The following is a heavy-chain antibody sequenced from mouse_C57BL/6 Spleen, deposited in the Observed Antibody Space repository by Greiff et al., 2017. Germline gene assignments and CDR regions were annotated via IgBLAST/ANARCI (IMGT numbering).Heavy chain of an antibody. CDR2: ISNLAYSI. J-gene: IGHJ1*03. V-gene: IGHV5-15*01. D-gene: IGHD2-1*01. CDR1: GFTFSDYG. Sequence: EVMLVESGGGLVQPGGSLKLSCAASGFTFSDYGMAWVRQAPRKGPEWVAFISNLAYSIYYADTVTGRFTISRENAKNTLYLEMSSLRSEDTAMYYCARVVTTSSYWYFDVWGTGTTVTVSS. CDR3: ARVVTTSSYWYFDV.